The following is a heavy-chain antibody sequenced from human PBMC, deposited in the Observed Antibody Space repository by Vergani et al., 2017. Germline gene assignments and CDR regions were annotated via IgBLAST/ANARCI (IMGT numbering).Heavy chain of an antibody. J-gene: IGHJ4*02. Sequence: QVQLQESGPGLVKPSETLSLTCSVSGGSISSNFWSWVRRPPGKGLEWIGYIHQSGRTNSNPSLKSRVTISIDTSKNRFSLRLSSVTTADTAVYYCAREEEATWNYWGQGTLVTISS. D-gene: IGHD5-12*01. CDR2: IHQSGRT. CDR3: AREEEATWNY. V-gene: IGHV4-59*01. CDR1: GGSISSNF.